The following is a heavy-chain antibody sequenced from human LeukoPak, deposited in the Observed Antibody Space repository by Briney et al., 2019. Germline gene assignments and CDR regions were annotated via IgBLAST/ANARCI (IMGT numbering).Heavy chain of an antibody. V-gene: IGHV4-39*01. CDR2: IYYNGGA. J-gene: IGHJ5*01. CDR1: GGSISTSDYS. CDR3: ARHKGPHIVRGVLRNNWFDY. D-gene: IGHD3-10*01. Sequence: KPSETLSLTCTVSGGSISTSDYSWGWIRQPPGKGLEWIDTIYYNGGAHYTVSLKNRVTISVDTSKNQFSLRLNSVTAADTAMYFCARHKGPHIVRGVLRNNWFDYWGQGILVTVSS.